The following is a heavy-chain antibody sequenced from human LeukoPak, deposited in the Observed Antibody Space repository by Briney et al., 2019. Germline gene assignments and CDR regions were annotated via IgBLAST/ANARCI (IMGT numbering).Heavy chain of an antibody. CDR2: INGGGGST. J-gene: IGHJ3*02. D-gene: IGHD6-13*01. CDR3: ARVGYSSSWTDAFDI. CDR1: GFTFSSSA. V-gene: IGHV3-64*01. Sequence: GGSLRLSCAASGFTFSSSAMSWVRQAPGKGLEWVSAINGGGGSTYYANSVKGRFTISRDNSKNTLYLLMGSLRAEDMAVYYCARVGYSSSWTDAFDIWGQGTMVTVSS.